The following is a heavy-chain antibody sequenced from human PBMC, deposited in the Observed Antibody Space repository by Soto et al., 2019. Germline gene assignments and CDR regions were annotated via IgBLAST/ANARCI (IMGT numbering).Heavy chain of an antibody. CDR3: AREPEYSSSHFDY. J-gene: IGHJ4*02. Sequence: SETLSLTCTVSGGSISSGGYYWSWIRQHPGKGLEWIGYIYYSGSTYYNPSLKSRVTISVDTSKNQFSLKLSSVTAADTAVYYCAREPEYSSSHFDYWGQGTLVTVSS. CDR2: IYYSGST. CDR1: GGSISSGGYY. V-gene: IGHV4-31*03. D-gene: IGHD6-6*01.